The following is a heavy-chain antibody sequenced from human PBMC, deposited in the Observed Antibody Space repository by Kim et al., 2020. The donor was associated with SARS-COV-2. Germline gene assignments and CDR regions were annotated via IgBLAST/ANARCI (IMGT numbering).Heavy chain of an antibody. D-gene: IGHD6-13*01. J-gene: IGHJ4*02. V-gene: IGHV4-34*01. Sequence: NPSLKSRVTISVDTSKNQFSLKLSSVTAADTAVYYCARGRGAAGTYFDYWGQGTLVTVSS. CDR3: ARGRGAAGTYFDY.